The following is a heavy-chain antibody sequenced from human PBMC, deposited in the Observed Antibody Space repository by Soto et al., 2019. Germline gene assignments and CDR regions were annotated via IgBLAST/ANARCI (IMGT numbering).Heavy chain of an antibody. CDR2: ISYDGSNK. V-gene: IGHV3-30*18. J-gene: IGHJ5*02. Sequence: QVQLVESGGGVVQPGRSLRLSCAASGFTFSSYGMNWVRQAPVKGLEWVAVISYDGSNKYYADSVKGRFTSARDNSKSTLYRQMNSLRAEDTAVYYCAKDREWELLSWFDPWGQGTLVTVSS. CDR3: AKDREWELLSWFDP. CDR1: GFTFSSYG. D-gene: IGHD1-26*01.